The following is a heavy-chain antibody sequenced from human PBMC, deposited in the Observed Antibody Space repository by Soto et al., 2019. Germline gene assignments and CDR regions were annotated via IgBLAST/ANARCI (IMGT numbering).Heavy chain of an antibody. V-gene: IGHV3-74*01. CDR1: GFTFSTYW. CDR2: IKNDGSGT. Sequence: EVQLVESGGGLVQPGGSLRLSCAASGFTFSTYWMYWVRQAPGKGLVWVSRIKNDGSGTYYVDSVEGRFTISRDNAKNTMYLQMNSLRAEDTAVYYCVRGDGDYYDGNGYLGRHWGQGTLVTVSS. CDR3: VRGDGDYYDGNGYLGRH. J-gene: IGHJ4*02. D-gene: IGHD3-22*01.